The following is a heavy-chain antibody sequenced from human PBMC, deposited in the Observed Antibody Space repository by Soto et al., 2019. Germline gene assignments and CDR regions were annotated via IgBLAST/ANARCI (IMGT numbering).Heavy chain of an antibody. J-gene: IGHJ4*02. CDR3: VIQGGDSLESSTSRFDN. CDR2: IYPGDSDT. CDR1: GYSFSNYW. V-gene: IGHV5-51*01. Sequence: EVQLVQSGAEMKKPGESLKISCKTSGYSFSNYWIGWVRQTSGRGLEWMAMIYPGDSDTRYSPPFQGQVTISADKSITTAYLAWDSLEASDTAMYYCVIQGGDSLESSTSRFDNWGRGTLVNVSS. D-gene: IGHD2-2*01.